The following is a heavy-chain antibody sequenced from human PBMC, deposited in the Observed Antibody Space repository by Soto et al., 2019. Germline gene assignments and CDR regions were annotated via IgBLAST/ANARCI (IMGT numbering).Heavy chain of an antibody. CDR2: IYYSGST. D-gene: IGHD4-17*01. CDR1: GGSISSGGYY. J-gene: IGHJ4*02. Sequence: SSETPSLTCTVSGGSISSGGYYWSWIRQHPGKGLEWIGYIYYSGSTYYNPSLKSRVTISVDTSKNQFSLKLSSVTAADTAVYYCARARTLYGDYVHYFDYWGQGTLVTVSS. CDR3: ARARTLYGDYVHYFDY. V-gene: IGHV4-31*03.